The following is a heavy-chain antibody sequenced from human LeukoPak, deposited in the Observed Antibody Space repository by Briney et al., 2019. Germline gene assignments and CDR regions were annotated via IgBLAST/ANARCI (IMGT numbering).Heavy chain of an antibody. CDR2: FDPEDGET. J-gene: IGHJ4*02. CDR1: GYTLTELS. D-gene: IGHD1-26*01. Sequence: ASVKVSCKVSGYTLTELSIHWVRQAPGKGLEWMGGFDPEDGETIYAQKFQGRVTMTEDTSTDTAYMELSSLRSEDTAVYYCATVLWDSRQSYYFDYWGQGTLVTVSS. CDR3: ATVLWDSRQSYYFDY. V-gene: IGHV1-24*01.